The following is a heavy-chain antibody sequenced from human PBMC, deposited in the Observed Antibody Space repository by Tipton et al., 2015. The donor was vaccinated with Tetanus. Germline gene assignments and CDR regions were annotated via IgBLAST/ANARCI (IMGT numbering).Heavy chain of an antibody. CDR3: ARDAGDSGY. Sequence: TLSLTCTVSGDSISSGPYSWSWLRQHPGKGLEWMGNVHHNGSRNLNPSLKSRLTFSLDSSKNQLSLRLSSVTAADTAVYFCARDAGDSGYWGRGMLVSVSS. J-gene: IGHJ4*02. D-gene: IGHD2-21*02. V-gene: IGHV4-61*01. CDR2: VHHNGSR. CDR1: GDSISSGPYS.